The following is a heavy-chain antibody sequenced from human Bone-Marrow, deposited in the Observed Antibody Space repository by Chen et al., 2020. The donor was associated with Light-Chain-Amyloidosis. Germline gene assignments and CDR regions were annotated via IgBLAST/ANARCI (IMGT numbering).Heavy chain of an antibody. CDR3: ARNCTSEIRGGWFDP. D-gene: IGHD2-8*01. V-gene: IGHV4-39*01. Sequence: QLQLQEAGPGLVKPSETLSLTCTISGGSITSSGYYWGWFRQPPGKGLEWVATVYYGGSTYYNPALKNRVLISVDTSRKHFSLKLASVTASDTAVYFCARNCTSEIRGGWFDPWGPGTLVTVSS. J-gene: IGHJ5*02. CDR1: GGSITSSGYY. CDR2: VYYGGST.